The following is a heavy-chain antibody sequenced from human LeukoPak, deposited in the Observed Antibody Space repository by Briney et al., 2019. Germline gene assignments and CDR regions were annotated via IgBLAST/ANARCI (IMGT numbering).Heavy chain of an antibody. V-gene: IGHV4-39*07. CDR2: IYYSGST. Sequence: SETLSLTCTVSGGSISSSSYYWGWIRQPPGKGLEWIGSIYYSGSTYYNPSLKSRVTISVDTSKNQFSLKLSSVTAADTAVYYCARDSIAAAGTPGIDYWGQGTLVTVSS. CDR1: GGSISSSSYY. J-gene: IGHJ4*02. D-gene: IGHD6-13*01. CDR3: ARDSIAAAGTPGIDY.